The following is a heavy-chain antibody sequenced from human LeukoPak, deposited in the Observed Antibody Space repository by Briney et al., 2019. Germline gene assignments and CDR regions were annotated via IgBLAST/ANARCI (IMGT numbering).Heavy chain of an antibody. V-gene: IGHV3-23*01. CDR2: ITGSGGFT. CDR3: VRSLDY. J-gene: IGHJ4*02. Sequence: GGSLTLSCAPSGFPFSTYAMNWVRQAPGKGLEWVSVITGSGGFTQYADSVKGRFTISRDNSKNTVYLQMNSLRVEDTALYYCVRSLDYWGQGTLVTVSS. CDR1: GFPFSTYA.